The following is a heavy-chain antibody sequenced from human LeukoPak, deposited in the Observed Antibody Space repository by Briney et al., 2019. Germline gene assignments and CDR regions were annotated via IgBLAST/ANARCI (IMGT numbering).Heavy chain of an antibody. Sequence: SETLSLTCAVYGGSFSGYYWSWIRQPPGKGLEWIGEINHSGSTNYNPSLKSRVTISVDTSKNQFSLKLSSVTAADTAVYYCARGLTYCGGDCYDYWGQGTLVTVSS. CDR2: INHSGST. J-gene: IGHJ4*02. V-gene: IGHV4-34*01. D-gene: IGHD2-21*01. CDR3: ARGLTYCGGDCYDY. CDR1: GGSFSGYY.